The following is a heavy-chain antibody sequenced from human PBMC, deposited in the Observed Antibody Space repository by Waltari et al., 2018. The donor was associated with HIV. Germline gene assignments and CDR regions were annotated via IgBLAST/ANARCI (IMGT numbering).Heavy chain of an antibody. CDR3: ARDVQGYCAGERCFYGMDV. V-gene: IGHV3-33*01. D-gene: IGHD2-8*02. Sequence: QVQLVESGGGVVQPGRSLSLSCAASAFTVRNYGMHGVRPAPGKGLGWGAVVWQDGSNKYYGDSVKGRFTISRDNSKNTLELQMNSLRAEDTAVYYCARDVQGYCAGERCFYGMDVWGQGTTVTVSS. CDR2: VWQDGSNK. CDR1: AFTVRNYG. J-gene: IGHJ6*02.